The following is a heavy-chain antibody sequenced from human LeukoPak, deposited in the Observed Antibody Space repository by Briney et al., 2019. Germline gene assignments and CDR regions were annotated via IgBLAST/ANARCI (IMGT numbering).Heavy chain of an antibody. J-gene: IGHJ4*02. CDR2: ISNDADRE. CDR3: AKPTRGSGNSFLIDF. D-gene: IGHD4-23*01. V-gene: IGHV3-30*18. CDR1: GFTFSTYG. Sequence: PGRSLRLSCAASGFTFSTYGMHWVRQAPGKGLEWVAVISNDADREYYGDSMKGRFSISRDNSRNTLYLQMNSLRAEDTAVYFCAKPTRGSGNSFLIDFWGQGTLVTVSS.